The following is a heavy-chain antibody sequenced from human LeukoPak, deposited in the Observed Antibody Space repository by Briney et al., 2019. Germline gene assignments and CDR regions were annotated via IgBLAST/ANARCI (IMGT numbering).Heavy chain of an antibody. D-gene: IGHD6-13*01. CDR3: ARGGYSSSWYPYYFDY. Sequence: GGSLRLSCAASGFTFTTHAMSWVRQAPGKGLEWVSSISSSSSYIYYADSVKGRFTISRDNAKNSLYLQMNSLRAEDTAVYYCARGGYSSSWYPYYFDYWGQGTLVTVSS. CDR1: GFTFTTHA. V-gene: IGHV3-21*01. J-gene: IGHJ4*02. CDR2: ISSSSSYI.